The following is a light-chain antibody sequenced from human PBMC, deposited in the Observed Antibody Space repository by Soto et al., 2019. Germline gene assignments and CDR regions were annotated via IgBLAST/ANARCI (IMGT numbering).Light chain of an antibody. J-gene: IGLJ1*01. CDR3: AAWDDSLNGL. Sequence: QSVLTQPPSASGTPGQRVTISCSGSSSNIGSNTVNWYQQLPGTAPKLLIYSNNQRPSGVPDRFSGSKSGTSASLAISGLQSEDAADYYCAAWDDSLNGLFGTGTKLTVL. V-gene: IGLV1-44*01. CDR1: SSNIGSNT. CDR2: SNN.